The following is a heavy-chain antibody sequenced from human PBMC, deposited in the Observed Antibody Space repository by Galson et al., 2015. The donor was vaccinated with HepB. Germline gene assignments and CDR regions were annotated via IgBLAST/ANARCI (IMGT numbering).Heavy chain of an antibody. V-gene: IGHV4-59*01. CDR2: IYYSGST. J-gene: IGHJ4*02. CDR3: AVARFYLDSGSFFPYHFDN. CDR1: NGSISSDY. D-gene: IGHD3-10*01. Sequence: ETLSLTCTVSNGSISSDYWSWIRQSPGKGLEWIGYIYYSGSTNYNPSLKSRVTISVDTSKNQFSLRLNSVTAADSAIYFCAVARFYLDSGSFFPYHFDNWGQGTQVTVSS.